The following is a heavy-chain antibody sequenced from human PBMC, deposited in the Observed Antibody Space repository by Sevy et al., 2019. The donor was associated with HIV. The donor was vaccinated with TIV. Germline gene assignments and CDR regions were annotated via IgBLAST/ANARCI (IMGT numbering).Heavy chain of an antibody. CDR2: ITDSGST. CDR3: ARLRGGYGNGWFYYYMDV. CDR1: GGSIRRGDYF. J-gene: IGHJ6*03. Sequence: KQSQTLSLTCSVTGGSIRRGDYFWGWIRQSPGKGLEWIGSITDSGSTYYNPSLKSRVTMSVDTSKNQFSLKLSSVTAADTAVHYCARLRGGYGNGWFYYYMDVWGKGTTVTVSS. D-gene: IGHD3-10*01. V-gene: IGHV4-39*01.